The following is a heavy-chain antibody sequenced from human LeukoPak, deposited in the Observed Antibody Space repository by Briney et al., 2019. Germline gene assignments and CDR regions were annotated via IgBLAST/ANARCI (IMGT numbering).Heavy chain of an antibody. CDR1: GYTFTSYD. D-gene: IGHD6-19*01. Sequence: ASVKVSCKASGYTFTSYDINWVRQAPGQGLEWMGWMNPNSGNTGYAQKFQGRVTITRNTSISTAYMELSSLRSEDTAVYYCARWRVAGTDAFDIWGQGTMVTVSS. CDR3: ARWRVAGTDAFDI. CDR2: MNPNSGNT. V-gene: IGHV1-8*03. J-gene: IGHJ3*02.